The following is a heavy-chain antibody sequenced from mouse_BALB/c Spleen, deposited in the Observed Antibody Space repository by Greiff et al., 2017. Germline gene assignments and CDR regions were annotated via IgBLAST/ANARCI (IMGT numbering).Heavy chain of an antibody. D-gene: IGHD4-1*01. CDR2: IYPGSGNT. CDR1: GYAFTNYW. V-gene: IGHV1-63*01. J-gene: IGHJ4*01. Sequence: VQLQESGAELVRPGTSVKISCKASGYAFTNYWLGWVKQRPGHGLEWIGDIYPGSGNTYYNEKFKGKATLTADKSSSTAYMQLSSLTSEDSAVYFCARRGYWDAIYYAMDYWGQGTSVTVSS. CDR3: ARRGYWDAIYYAMDY.